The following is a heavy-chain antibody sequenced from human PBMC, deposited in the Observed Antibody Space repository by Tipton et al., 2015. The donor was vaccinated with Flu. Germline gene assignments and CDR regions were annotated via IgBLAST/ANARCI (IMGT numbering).Heavy chain of an antibody. J-gene: IGHJ4*02. CDR1: RYSLTIDY. D-gene: IGHD7-27*01. V-gene: IGHV4-4*07. CDR2: IYGSGGT. Sequence: TLSLTCTVSRYSLTIDYWNWIRQPAGKGLEWLGRIYGSGGTHYNPSLQGRITLSIDTARNQFSLILDSVTSADTAVYYGARGTTWGSFEHWGPGALVTVSS. CDR3: ARGTTWGSFEH.